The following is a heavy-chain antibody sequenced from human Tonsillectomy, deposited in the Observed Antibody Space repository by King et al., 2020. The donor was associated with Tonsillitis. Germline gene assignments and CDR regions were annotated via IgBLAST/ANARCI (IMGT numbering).Heavy chain of an antibody. Sequence: HVQLVESGGGVVQPGNSLRLSCVASGFSFSHYGMHWVRQAPGKGLEWVAVIWHDGSNKYHADSVKGRFTISRDNSKNTLYLQMNSLRAEDTAVYYCATILRRDGSGSRWYYFDDWGQGALVTVSS. V-gene: IGHV3-33*01. CDR1: GFSFSHYG. CDR3: ATILRRDGSGSRWYYFDD. CDR2: IWHDGSNK. J-gene: IGHJ4*02. D-gene: IGHD3-10*01.